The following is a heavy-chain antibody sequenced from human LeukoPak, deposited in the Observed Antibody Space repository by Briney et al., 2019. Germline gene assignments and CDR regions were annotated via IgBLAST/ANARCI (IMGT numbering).Heavy chain of an antibody. CDR2: ISGSGGST. D-gene: IGHD3-22*01. CDR1: GSTFSSYA. CDR3: AKGSSSGYYYVGY. Sequence: GGSLRLSCAASGSTFSSYAMSWVRQAPGKGLEWVSAISGSGGSTYYADSVKGRFTISRGNSKNTLYLQMNSLRAEDTAVYYCAKGSSSGYYYVGYWGQGTLVTVSS. J-gene: IGHJ4*02. V-gene: IGHV3-23*01.